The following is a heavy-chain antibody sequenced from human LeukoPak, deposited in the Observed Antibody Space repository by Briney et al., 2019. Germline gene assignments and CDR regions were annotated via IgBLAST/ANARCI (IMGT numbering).Heavy chain of an antibody. CDR2: IYRDGTT. CDR1: GFSVTSNY. Sequence: PGGSLRLSCATSGFSVTSNYMSWVRQAPGKGLEWVSVIYRDGTTYYADSVKGRFTISRDNSKNTVYLQMNSLRAEDTAVYYCATRPVDTSMIYYFDYWGQGTLVTVSS. V-gene: IGHV3-53*01. CDR3: ATRPVDTSMIYYFDY. D-gene: IGHD5-18*01. J-gene: IGHJ4*02.